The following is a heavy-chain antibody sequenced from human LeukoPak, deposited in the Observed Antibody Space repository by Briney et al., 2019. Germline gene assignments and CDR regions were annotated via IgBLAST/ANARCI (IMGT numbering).Heavy chain of an antibody. D-gene: IGHD2-15*01. CDR2: ISGSGGST. CDR3: AKAGHDIVVVVAATVVYFDY. V-gene: IGHV3-23*01. CDR1: GFTFSSYA. J-gene: IGHJ4*02. Sequence: GGSLRLSCAASGFTFSSYAMSWVRQAPGKGLEWVSAISGSGGSTSYADSVKGRFTISRDNSKNTLYLQMNSLRAEDTAVYYCAKAGHDIVVVVAATVVYFDYWGQGTLVTVSS.